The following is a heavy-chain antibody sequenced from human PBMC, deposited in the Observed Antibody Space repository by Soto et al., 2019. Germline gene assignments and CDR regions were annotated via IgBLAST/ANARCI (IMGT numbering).Heavy chain of an antibody. CDR1: GGSISSYY. CDR3: ARHYGYFSY. Sequence: SETLSLTCTVSGGSISSYYWSWIRQPPGKGLEWIGYIYYSGSTNYNPSLKSRVTISVDTSKNQFSLKLSSVTAADTAVYYCARHYGYFSYWGQGTLVTVSS. D-gene: IGHD3-22*01. CDR2: IYYSGST. J-gene: IGHJ4*02. V-gene: IGHV4-59*08.